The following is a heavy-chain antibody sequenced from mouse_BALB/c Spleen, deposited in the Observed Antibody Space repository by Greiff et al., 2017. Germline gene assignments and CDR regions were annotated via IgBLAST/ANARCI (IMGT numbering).Heavy chain of an antibody. CDR2: IRNKANGYTT. D-gene: IGHD1-3*01. V-gene: IGHV7-3*02. CDR3: ARDLYPTYAMDY. CDR1: GFTFTDYY. Sequence: EVKLVESGGGLVQPGGSLRLSCATSGFTFTDYYMSWVRQPPGKALEWLGFIRNKANGYTTEYSASVKGRFTISRDNSQSILYLQMNALRAEDTAIYYCARDLYPTYAMDYWGQGTSVTVSS. J-gene: IGHJ4*01.